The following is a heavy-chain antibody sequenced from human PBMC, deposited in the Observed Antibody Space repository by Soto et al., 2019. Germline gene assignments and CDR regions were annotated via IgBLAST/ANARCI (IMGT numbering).Heavy chain of an antibody. V-gene: IGHV1-3*01. Sequence: ASVKVSCKASGYTFTSYAMHWVRQAPGQRLERMGWINAGNGNTKYSQKFQGRVTITRDTSASTDYMELSSLRSEDTAVYYCARTVEMATITGFDYWGQGTLVTVSS. J-gene: IGHJ4*02. D-gene: IGHD5-12*01. CDR3: ARTVEMATITGFDY. CDR1: GYTFTSYA. CDR2: INAGNGNT.